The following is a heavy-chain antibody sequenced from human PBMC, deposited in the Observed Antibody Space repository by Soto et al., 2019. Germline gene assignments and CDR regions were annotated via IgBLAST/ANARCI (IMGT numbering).Heavy chain of an antibody. Sequence: QVQLVQSGAEVKKPGSSVKVSCKASGGTFSSYAISWVRQAPGQGLEWMGGIIPIFGTANYAQKFQGRVTITADESSSTAYMELSSLRSEDTAVYYCARDPGSSSPYYYYGMDVWGQGTTVTVSS. CDR2: IIPIFGTA. D-gene: IGHD6-6*01. J-gene: IGHJ6*02. V-gene: IGHV1-69*01. CDR3: ARDPGSSSPYYYYGMDV. CDR1: GGTFSSYA.